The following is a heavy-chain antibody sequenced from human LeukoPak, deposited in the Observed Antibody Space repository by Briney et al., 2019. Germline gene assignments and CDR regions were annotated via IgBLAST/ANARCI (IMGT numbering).Heavy chain of an antibody. J-gene: IGHJ4*02. Sequence: PSETLSLTCAVSGYSISSGYCWGWIRQPPGKGLEWIGSIYHSGSTYCNPSLKSRVTISVDTSKNQFSLKLSSVTAADTAVYYCARTHYYGSGAVDYWGQGTLVTVSS. CDR3: ARTHYYGSGAVDY. CDR1: GYSISSGYC. D-gene: IGHD3-10*01. V-gene: IGHV4-38-2*01. CDR2: IYHSGST.